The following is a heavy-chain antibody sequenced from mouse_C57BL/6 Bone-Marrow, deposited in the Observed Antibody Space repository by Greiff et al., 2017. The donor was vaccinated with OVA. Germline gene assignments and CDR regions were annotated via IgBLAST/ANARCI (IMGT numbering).Heavy chain of an antibody. D-gene: IGHD2-1*01. CDR1: GFTFSSYA. CDR2: ISDGGSYT. J-gene: IGHJ3*01. V-gene: IGHV5-4*01. Sequence: EVHLVESGGGLVKPGGSLKLSCAASGFTFSSYAMSWVRQTPEKRLEWVATISDGGSYTYYPDNVKGRFTISRDNAKNNLYLQMSHLKSEDTAMYYCASGNYAWFAYWGQGTLVTVSA. CDR3: ASGNYAWFAY.